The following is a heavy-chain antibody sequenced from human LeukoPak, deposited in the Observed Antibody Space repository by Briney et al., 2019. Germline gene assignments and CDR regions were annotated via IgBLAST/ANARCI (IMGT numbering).Heavy chain of an antibody. Sequence: ASVKVSCKATGYTFTSYGISWVRQAPGQGLEWMGWISAYNGNTNYAQKLQGRVTMTTGTSTSTAYMELRSLRSDDTAVYYCARGGGYDYVWGSYRYGDVYFDYWGQGTLVTVSS. V-gene: IGHV1-18*01. D-gene: IGHD3-16*02. CDR1: GYTFTSYG. J-gene: IGHJ4*02. CDR2: ISAYNGNT. CDR3: ARGGGYDYVWGSYRYGDVYFDY.